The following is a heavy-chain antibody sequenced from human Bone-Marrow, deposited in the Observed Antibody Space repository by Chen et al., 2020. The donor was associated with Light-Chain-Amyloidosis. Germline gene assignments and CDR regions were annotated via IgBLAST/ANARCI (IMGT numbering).Heavy chain of an antibody. D-gene: IGHD2-21*01. CDR1: GAFIISSEYY. CDR2: IFRGDIT. J-gene: IGHJ3*01. CDR3: ARGPSEVEWGVVKSAFAFDF. V-gene: IGHV4-39*07. Sequence: QLQLQESGPGLVEPSQTLSLTCTVSGAFIISSEYYWGWMRQAPGKGLEWIGSIFRGDITYYTSSLKSRDTLSVDTSNNHISLRLRSVTAGDTAIYYCARGPSEVEWGVVKSAFAFDFWGQGTMVTVSS.